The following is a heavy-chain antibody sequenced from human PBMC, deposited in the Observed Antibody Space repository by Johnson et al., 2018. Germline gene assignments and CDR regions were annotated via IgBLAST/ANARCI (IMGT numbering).Heavy chain of an antibody. CDR3: ARVRGYCSGGSCYSGDYYYYGMDV. D-gene: IGHD2-15*01. J-gene: IGHJ6*02. CDR1: GFTFSDYY. Sequence: QLVQSGGGLVKPGGSLRLSCAASGFTFSDYYMSWIRQAPGKGLEWVSYISSSGSTIYYADSVKGRFTISRDNAKNSLYLQMNSLRAEDTAVYYCARVRGYCSGGSCYSGDYYYYGMDVWGQGTTVTVSS. CDR2: ISSSGSTI. V-gene: IGHV3-11*01.